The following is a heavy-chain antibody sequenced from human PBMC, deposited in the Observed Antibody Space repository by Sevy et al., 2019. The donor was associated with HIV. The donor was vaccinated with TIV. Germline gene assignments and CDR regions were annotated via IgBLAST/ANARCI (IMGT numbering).Heavy chain of an antibody. J-gene: IGHJ5*02. CDR2: ISFDENFE. CDR3: ARDRYCSTSRCYNWIDP. Sequence: GGSLRLSCAASGFAFNTFGMHWVRRAPGKGLEWVAFISFDENFEYYADSVKGRFTISRDNSKNMLYLQMNSLRAEDTAMYYCARDRYCSTSRCYNWIDPWGQGTLVTVSS. CDR1: GFAFNTFG. D-gene: IGHD2-2*01. V-gene: IGHV3-33*01.